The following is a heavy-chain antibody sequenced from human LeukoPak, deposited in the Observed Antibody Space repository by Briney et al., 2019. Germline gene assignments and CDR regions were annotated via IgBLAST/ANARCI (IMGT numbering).Heavy chain of an antibody. CDR2: IYYSGST. CDR3: ASGPYPAAGTDHQFDY. D-gene: IGHD6-13*01. V-gene: IGHV4-59*01. J-gene: IGHJ4*02. CDR1: GASISSYY. Sequence: PSETLSLTCTVSGASISSYYWSWIRQPPGKGLEWIGYIYYSGSTKYNPSLKSRVTIPVDTSKNQFSLKVSSVTAEDTAVYYCASGPYPAAGTDHQFDYWGQGTLVTVSS.